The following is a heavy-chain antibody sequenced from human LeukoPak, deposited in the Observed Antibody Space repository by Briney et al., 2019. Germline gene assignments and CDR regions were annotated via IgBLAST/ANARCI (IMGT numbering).Heavy chain of an antibody. Sequence: GESLKISCKGSGYSFTSYWIGWVRQMPGKGLEWMGIIYPGDSDTRYSPSFQGQVTISADKSISTAYLQWSSLKASDTAMYYCARLTVTNKYYYYYGMDVWGQGTTVTVSS. D-gene: IGHD4-17*01. CDR3: ARLTVTNKYYYYYGMDV. V-gene: IGHV5-51*01. CDR2: IYPGDSDT. J-gene: IGHJ6*02. CDR1: GYSFTSYW.